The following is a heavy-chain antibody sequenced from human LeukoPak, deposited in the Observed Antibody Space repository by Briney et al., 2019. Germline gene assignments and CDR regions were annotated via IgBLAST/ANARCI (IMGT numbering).Heavy chain of an antibody. J-gene: IGHJ5*02. D-gene: IGHD7-27*01. V-gene: IGHV4-59*02. CDR3: TRGHWGLQS. CDR1: GASVTDYY. CDR2: IHHSGNS. Sequence: SETLSLTCTVSGASVTDYYWSWIRQSPGKGLEWISYIHHSGNSDYNPALRSRVTTSLDTSKNQFSLNLISVAAADTAVYYCTRGHWGLQSWSQGTLVTVSS.